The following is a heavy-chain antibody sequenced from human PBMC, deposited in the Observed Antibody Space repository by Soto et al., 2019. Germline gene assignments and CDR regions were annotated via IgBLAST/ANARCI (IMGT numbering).Heavy chain of an antibody. D-gene: IGHD2-21*01. J-gene: IGHJ4*02. CDR3: VRVKGIILAEAYFDA. CDR1: GFTFTTYI. V-gene: IGHV3-48*02. Sequence: PGGSLRLSCAASGFTFTTYIMAWVRQAPGKGLEWISYISGSGGNIHYADSVKGRFTISRDNAKSSVFLQMNGLRDEDTAVYYCVRVKGIILAEAYFDAWGRGAMVTVSS. CDR2: ISGSGGNI.